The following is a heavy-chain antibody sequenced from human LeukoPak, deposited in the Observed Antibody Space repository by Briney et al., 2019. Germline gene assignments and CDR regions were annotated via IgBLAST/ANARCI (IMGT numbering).Heavy chain of an antibody. Sequence: SETLSLTCTVSGGSIRSSYYYWGWIRQPPGKGLEWIGSIYDSGSTYYNPSLKSRVTISVDTSKNQFSLKLNSVTAADTAVYYCARHLLYDFWSGYYDFDYWGQGTLVTVSS. D-gene: IGHD3-3*01. J-gene: IGHJ4*02. CDR2: IYDSGST. V-gene: IGHV4-39*01. CDR1: GGSIRSSYYY. CDR3: ARHLLYDFWSGYYDFDY.